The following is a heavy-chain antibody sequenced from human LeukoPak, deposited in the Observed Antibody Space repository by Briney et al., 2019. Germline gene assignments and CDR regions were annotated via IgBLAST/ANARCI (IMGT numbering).Heavy chain of an antibody. CDR1: AFTFSNYN. D-gene: IGHD5-24*01. J-gene: IGHJ3*02. CDR2: ITSSGSYI. Sequence: GGSLRLSCAASAFTFSNYNMNWVRQAPGKGLEWVSSITSSGSYIYYADSVKGRFTISRDNAKNSLYLQLNSLRAEDTAVYYCAGATVTDAFDIWGQGTMVTVSS. V-gene: IGHV3-21*01. CDR3: AGATVTDAFDI.